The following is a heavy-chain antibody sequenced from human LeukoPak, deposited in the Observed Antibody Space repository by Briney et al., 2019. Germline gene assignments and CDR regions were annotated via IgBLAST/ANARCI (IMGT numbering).Heavy chain of an antibody. CDR3: ARHLSGECTTDCYSPDAYDL. J-gene: IGHJ3*01. CDR2: IRYDGSNK. Sequence: PGGSLRLSCAASGFTFSSYGMHWVRQAPGKGLEWVAFIRYDGSNKYYADSVKGRFTISRDNSKNTLYLQMNSLRAEDTALYYCARHLSGECTTDCYSPDAYDLWGQGTMVTVSS. D-gene: IGHD2-21*02. V-gene: IGHV3-30*02. CDR1: GFTFSSYG.